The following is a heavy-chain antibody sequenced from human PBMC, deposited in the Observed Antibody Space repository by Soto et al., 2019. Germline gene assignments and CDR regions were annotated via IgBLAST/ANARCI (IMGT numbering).Heavy chain of an antibody. CDR3: ARDRYCSGGSCYSHDAFDI. CDR1: GGTFSSYT. J-gene: IGHJ3*02. V-gene: IGHV1-69*04. CDR2: IIPILGIA. D-gene: IGHD2-15*01. Sequence: ASVKVSCKASGGTFSSYTIIWVRQAPGQGLEWMGRIIPILGIANYAQKFQGRVTITADKSTSTAYMELSSLRSEDTAVYYCARDRYCSGGSCYSHDAFDIWGQGTMVTVSS.